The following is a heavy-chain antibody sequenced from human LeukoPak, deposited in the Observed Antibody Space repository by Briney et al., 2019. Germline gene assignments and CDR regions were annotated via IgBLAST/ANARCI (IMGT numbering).Heavy chain of an antibody. V-gene: IGHV4-61*02. CDR2: IYTSGST. D-gene: IGHD3-10*01. CDR1: GGSISSGSYY. Sequence: SETLSLPCTVSGGSISSGSYYWSGIRQRAGKGLEWIGRIYTSGSTNYNPSLKSRVTISVDTSKNQFSLKLSSVTAADTAVYSCARGVMVRGALGWFDPWGQGTLVTVSS. CDR3: ARGVMVRGALGWFDP. J-gene: IGHJ5*02.